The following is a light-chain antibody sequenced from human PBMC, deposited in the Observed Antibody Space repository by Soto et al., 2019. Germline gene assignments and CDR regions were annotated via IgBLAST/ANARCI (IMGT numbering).Light chain of an antibody. CDR3: QQYNSWPLT. CDR2: AAS. CDR1: QSVSSFY. V-gene: IGKV3-20*01. Sequence: EIVLTQSPGTLSLSPGERATLSCRASQSVSSFYLAWHQQKPGQAPRLLIYAASSRATGIPARFSGSGSGTDFTLTISRLEPEDFAVYYCQQYNSWPLTFGGGTKVEIK. J-gene: IGKJ4*01.